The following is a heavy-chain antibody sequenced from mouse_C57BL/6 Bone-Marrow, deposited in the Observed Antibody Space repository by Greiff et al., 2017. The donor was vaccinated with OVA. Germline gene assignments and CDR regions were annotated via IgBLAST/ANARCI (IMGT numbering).Heavy chain of an antibody. CDR3: TTGGNYYFDD. CDR1: GFNIKDDY. Sequence: EVQLQQSGAELVRPGASVKLSCTASGFNIKDDYMHWVKQRPEQGLEWIGWIDPENGDTEYASKFQGKATITADTSSNTAYLQLSSLTSEDTAVYYCTTGGNYYFDDWGQGTTLTVSS. J-gene: IGHJ2*01. V-gene: IGHV14-4*01. D-gene: IGHD2-1*01. CDR2: IDPENGDT.